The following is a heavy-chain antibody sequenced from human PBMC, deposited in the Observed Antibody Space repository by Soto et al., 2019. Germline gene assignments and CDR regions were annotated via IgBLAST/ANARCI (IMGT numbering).Heavy chain of an antibody. CDR3: ARDKRNSGSYPPDY. CDR1: GFTCSSYA. Sequence: GSLRLSCAASGFTCSSYAMHWVRQAPGKGLEWVAVISYDGSNKCYADSVKGRFTISRDNSKNTLYLQMNSLRAEDTAVYYCARDKRNSGSYPPDYWGQGTLVTVSS. CDR2: ISYDGSNK. V-gene: IGHV3-30-3*01. D-gene: IGHD1-26*01. J-gene: IGHJ4*02.